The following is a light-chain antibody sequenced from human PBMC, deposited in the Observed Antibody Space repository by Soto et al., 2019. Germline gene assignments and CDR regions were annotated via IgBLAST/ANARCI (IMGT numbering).Light chain of an antibody. CDR3: QQRSNWIT. J-gene: IGKJ5*01. V-gene: IGKV3-11*01. Sequence: EIVMTQSPATLSVSPGGRATLSCRASQSVSSNLAWYQQKPGQAPRLLIYGASSRATGIPDRFSGSGSGTDFTLTISSLEPEDFAVYYCQQRSNWITFGQGTRLEIK. CDR2: GAS. CDR1: QSVSSN.